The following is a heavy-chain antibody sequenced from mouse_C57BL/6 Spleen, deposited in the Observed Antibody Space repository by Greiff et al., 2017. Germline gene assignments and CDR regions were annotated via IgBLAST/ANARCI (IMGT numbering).Heavy chain of an antibody. CDR3: AREGLRTYYFDY. J-gene: IGHJ2*01. CDR2: IYPGSGST. Sequence: QVQLKQPGAELVKPGASVKMSCKASGYTFTSYWITWVKQRPGQGLEWIGDIYPGSGSTNYNEKFKSKATLTVDTSSSTAYMQLSSLTSEDSAVYYCAREGLRTYYFDYWGQGTTLTVSS. V-gene: IGHV1-55*01. CDR1: GYTFTSYW. D-gene: IGHD3-1*01.